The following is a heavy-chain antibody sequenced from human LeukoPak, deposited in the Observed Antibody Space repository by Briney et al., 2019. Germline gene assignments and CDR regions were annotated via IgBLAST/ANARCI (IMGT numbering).Heavy chain of an antibody. CDR2: IYHSGST. CDR1: GGSISSGGYS. J-gene: IGHJ5*02. CDR3: ARGPRGCISTSCTTNWFDP. V-gene: IGHV4-30-2*01. Sequence: SQTLSLTCAVSGGSISSGGYSWSWIRQPPGKGLEWIGYIYHSGSTYYNPSLKSRVTISVGRSKNQFSLKLSSVTAADTAVYYCARGPRGCISTSCTTNWFDPWGQGTLVTVSS. D-gene: IGHD2-2*01.